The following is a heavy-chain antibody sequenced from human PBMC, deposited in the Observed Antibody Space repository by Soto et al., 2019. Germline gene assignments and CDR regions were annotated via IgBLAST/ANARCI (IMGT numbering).Heavy chain of an antibody. CDR3: ATSRAYGDYANLDS. J-gene: IGHJ4*02. CDR1: GDSVSKYY. D-gene: IGHD4-17*01. V-gene: IGHV4-4*07. CDR2: IHSTRSP. Sequence: PSETLSLTCTASGDSVSKYYWNWIRQPAGKGLEWIGRIHSTRSPNYNPSLKSRGTMSVDTSKNQFLLKLNLTSVTAVDTAAYYCATSRAYGDYANLDSWGQGTLVTVSS.